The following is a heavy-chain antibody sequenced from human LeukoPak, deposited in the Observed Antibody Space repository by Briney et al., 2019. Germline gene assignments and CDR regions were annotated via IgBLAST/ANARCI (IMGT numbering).Heavy chain of an antibody. CDR2: ISSSSSYI. CDR1: GFTFSSYS. J-gene: IGHJ6*02. CDR3: ASTGVVTPDYYYYGMDV. D-gene: IGHD4-23*01. V-gene: IGHV3-21*01. Sequence: GGSLRLSCAASGFTFSSYSMNWVRQAPGKGLEWVSSISSSSSYIYYADSVKGRFTISRDNAKNSLYLQMNSLRAEDTAVYYCASTGVVTPDYYYYGMDVWGQGTTVTVSS.